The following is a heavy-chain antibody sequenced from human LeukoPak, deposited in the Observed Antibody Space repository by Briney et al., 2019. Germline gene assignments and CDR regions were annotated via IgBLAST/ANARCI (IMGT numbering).Heavy chain of an antibody. CDR3: ARVLAGYGFDY. CDR1: GYTFTSYG. CDR2: IIPILGIA. V-gene: IGHV1-69*04. D-gene: IGHD4-17*01. Sequence: SVKVSCKASGYTFTSYGISWVRQAPGQGLEWMGRIIPILGIANYAQKFQGRVTITADKSTSTAYMELSSLRSEDTAVYYCARVLAGYGFDYWGQGTLVTVSS. J-gene: IGHJ4*02.